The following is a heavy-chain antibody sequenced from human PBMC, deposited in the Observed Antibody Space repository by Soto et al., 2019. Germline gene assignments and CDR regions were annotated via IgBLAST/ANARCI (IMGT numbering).Heavy chain of an antibody. D-gene: IGHD3-9*01. CDR2: INPNSGGT. CDR1: GYTFTGYY. J-gene: IGHJ4*02. CDR3: ARAMLTGGGYDY. V-gene: IGHV1-2*04. Sequence: ASVKVSCKASGYTFTGYYMHWVRQAPGQGLEWMGWINPNSGGTNYAQKFQGWVTMTRDTSLSTAYMELSRLRSDDTAVYYCARAMLTGGGYDYWGQGTLVTVSS.